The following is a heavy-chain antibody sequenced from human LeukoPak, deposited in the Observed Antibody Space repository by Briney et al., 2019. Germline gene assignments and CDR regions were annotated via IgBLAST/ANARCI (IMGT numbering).Heavy chain of an antibody. D-gene: IGHD6-13*01. Sequence: PSETLSLTCTVSGGSIGSGGYYWSWIRQPPGKGLEWIGYIYYSGSTNYNPSLKSRVTISVDTSKNQFSLKLSSVTAADTAVYYCARVFPLLSSSSPYFDYWGQGTLVTVSS. CDR2: IYYSGST. J-gene: IGHJ4*02. V-gene: IGHV4-61*08. CDR1: GGSIGSGGYY. CDR3: ARVFPLLSSSSPYFDY.